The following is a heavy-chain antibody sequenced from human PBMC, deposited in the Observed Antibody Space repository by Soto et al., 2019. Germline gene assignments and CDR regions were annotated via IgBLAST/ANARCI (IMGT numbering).Heavy chain of an antibody. D-gene: IGHD3-10*01. V-gene: IGHV3-74*01. CDR2: INIDGSST. J-gene: IGHJ4*02. CDR3: ARSGDGDNFVGDC. Sequence: EVQLGESGGGLVQPGGSLRLSCAASGFTLSSYWMHWVRQAPGKGLVWISRINIDGSSTSYADSVKGRFTISRDNAKNTLYLQVNSLRAEDTAEYYCARSGDGDNFVGDCWGQGTLVTVSS. CDR1: GFTLSSYW.